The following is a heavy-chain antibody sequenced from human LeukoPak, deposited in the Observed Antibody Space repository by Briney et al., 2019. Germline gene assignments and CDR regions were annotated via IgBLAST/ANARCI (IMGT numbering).Heavy chain of an antibody. CDR3: ARAYQLLYYYGMDV. D-gene: IGHD2-2*01. CDR2: INPNSGGT. Sequence: ASVKVSCKASGYTFTGYYMHWVRQAPGQGLEWMGWINPNSGGTNYAQKFQGRVTMTRDTSISTAYMELSRLRSDDTAVYYCARAYQLLYYYGMDVWGQGTTVTVSS. V-gene: IGHV1-2*02. J-gene: IGHJ6*02. CDR1: GYTFTGYY.